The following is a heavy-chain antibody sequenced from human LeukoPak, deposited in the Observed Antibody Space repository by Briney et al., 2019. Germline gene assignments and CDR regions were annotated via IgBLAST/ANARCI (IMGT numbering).Heavy chain of an antibody. CDR3: ARERVTGTSYYYYYGMDV. CDR2: IWHDGSNK. D-gene: IGHD6-19*01. Sequence: GGSLRLSCAASGFTFSSYGTHWVRQAPGKGLEWVAVIWHDGSNKYYAASVKGRFTISRDNSKNTLYLQMNSLRAEDTAVYYCARERVTGTSYYYYYGMDVWGQGTTVTVSS. CDR1: GFTFSSYG. J-gene: IGHJ6*02. V-gene: IGHV3-33*01.